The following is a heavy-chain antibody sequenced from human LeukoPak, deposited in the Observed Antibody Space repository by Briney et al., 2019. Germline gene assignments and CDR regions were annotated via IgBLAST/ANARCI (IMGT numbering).Heavy chain of an antibody. D-gene: IGHD3-10*01. CDR3: AKGPWFGELLSYD. Sequence: LXLSXXXSEFSXXSYSMNWVRQAPGKGLEWVSVISGSGGSTYYADSVKGRFTISRDNSKNTLYLQMNSLRAEDTAIYYCAKGPWFGELLSYDWGQGTLVTVSS. CDR2: ISGSGGST. CDR1: EFSXXSYS. J-gene: IGHJ4*02. V-gene: IGHV3-23*01.